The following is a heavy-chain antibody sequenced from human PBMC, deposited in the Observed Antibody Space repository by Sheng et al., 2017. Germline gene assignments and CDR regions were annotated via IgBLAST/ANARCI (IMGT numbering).Heavy chain of an antibody. CDR1: GGSFSAYY. CDR3: ARHGNRQIGRRNWYFDL. J-gene: IGHJ2*01. V-gene: IGHV4-34*01. Sequence: QVQLQQWGAGLLKPSETLSLTCAVYGGSFSAYYWSWIRQPPGKGLEWIGEINQSGSSNYNPSLKSRVTISVDTSKNQFSLKLRSVTAADTAVYYCARHGNRQIGRRNWYFDLWGRGTLVTVSS. D-gene: IGHD3-22*01. CDR2: INQSGSS.